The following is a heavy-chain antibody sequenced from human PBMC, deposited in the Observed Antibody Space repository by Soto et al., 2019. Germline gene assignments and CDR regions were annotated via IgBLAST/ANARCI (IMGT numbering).Heavy chain of an antibody. J-gene: IGHJ3*02. CDR3: AKTAGPRYCSSTSCYAGAFDI. D-gene: IGHD2-2*01. CDR1: GFTFDDYA. V-gene: IGHV3-9*01. Sequence: GGSLRLSCAASGFTFDDYAMHWVRQAPGKGLEWVSGISWNSGSIGYADSVKGRFTISRDNAKNSLYLQMNSLRAEDTALYYCAKTAGPRYCSSTSCYAGAFDIWGQGTMVTVSS. CDR2: ISWNSGSI.